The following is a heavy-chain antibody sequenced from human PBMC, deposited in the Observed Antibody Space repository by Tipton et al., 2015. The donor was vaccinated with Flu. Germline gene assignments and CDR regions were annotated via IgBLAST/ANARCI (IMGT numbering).Heavy chain of an antibody. Sequence: LRLSCTVSGGSISSYYWSWIRQPPGKGLEWIGYIYYSGSTNYNPSLKSRVTISVDTSKNQFSLKLSSVTAADTAVYYCARGDAAYAFDIWGQGTMVTVSS. V-gene: IGHV4-59*01. CDR2: IYYSGST. D-gene: IGHD2-21*01. CDR3: ARGDAAYAFDI. CDR1: GGSISSYY. J-gene: IGHJ3*02.